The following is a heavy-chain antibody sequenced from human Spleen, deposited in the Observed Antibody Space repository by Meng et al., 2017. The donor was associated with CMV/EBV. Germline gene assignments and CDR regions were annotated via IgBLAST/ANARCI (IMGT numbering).Heavy chain of an antibody. CDR3: TRERFSSSAGFDY. CDR2: LNPSGGAT. J-gene: IGHJ4*02. CDR1: GYTFTSYY. D-gene: IGHD6-6*01. Sequence: ASGYTFTSYYIHWVRQAPGQGLEWMGRLNPSGGATSYSHKFQGRVTMTRETATNTVYMQMNLLRGEDTAVYYCTRERFSSSAGFDYWGQGSLVTVSS. V-gene: IGHV1-46*01.